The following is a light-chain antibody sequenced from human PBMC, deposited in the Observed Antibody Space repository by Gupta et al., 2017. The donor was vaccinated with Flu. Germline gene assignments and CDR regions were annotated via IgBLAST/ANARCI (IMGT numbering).Light chain of an antibody. CDR1: SSNIAAGYD. Sequence: HSVLTQPPSVSGAAVQRVTISCTGSSSNIAAGYDVHWYQQIPGQAPVLLIYGNSNRPSGVPDRFSGSKSGNSASLAINGAQAGDEAEYYCQEYDSTIGGVVFGGGTKLTVL. J-gene: IGLJ3*02. CDR3: QEYDSTIGGVV. CDR2: GNS. V-gene: IGLV1-40*01.